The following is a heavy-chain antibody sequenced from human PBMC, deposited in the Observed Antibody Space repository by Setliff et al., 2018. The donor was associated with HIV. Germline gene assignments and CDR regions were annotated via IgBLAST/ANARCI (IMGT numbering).Heavy chain of an antibody. J-gene: IGHJ4*02. CDR2: VYPSGNT. CDR1: GGSISSSDYY. V-gene: IGHV4-39*01. D-gene: IGHD6-19*01. CDR3: VRQGMADSSGWYAVGY. Sequence: PSATLSLTCSVSGGSISSSDYYWGWIRQPPGKGLEWIGNVYPSGNTYYTPSLKSRVTISVDTSKNQFSLRLSSVTAADTAESYCVRQGMADSSGWYAVGYWGQGTLVTVSS.